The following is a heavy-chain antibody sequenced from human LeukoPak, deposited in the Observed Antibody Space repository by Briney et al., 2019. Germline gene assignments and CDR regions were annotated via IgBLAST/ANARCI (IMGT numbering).Heavy chain of an antibody. CDR1: GFTFSSYW. V-gene: IGHV3-7*01. Sequence: GGSLRLSCVASGFTFSSYWINWVRRAPGKGLEWVASMKGDGSVKHFLDSVEGRFTISRDNAKNSLYLQMNSLRAEDTAVYYCARWDAYCSGGRCYSGDFAFDIWGQGTMVTVSS. CDR2: MKGDGSVK. J-gene: IGHJ3*02. CDR3: ARWDAYCSGGRCYSGDFAFDI. D-gene: IGHD2-15*01.